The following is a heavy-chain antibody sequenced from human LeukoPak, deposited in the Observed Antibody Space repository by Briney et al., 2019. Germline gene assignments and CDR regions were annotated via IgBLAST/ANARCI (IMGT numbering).Heavy chain of an antibody. D-gene: IGHD3-10*01. V-gene: IGHV2-5*02. CDR1: GFSLSTSGVG. J-gene: IGHJ3*02. Sequence: SGPTLVKPTQTLTLTCTFSGFSLSTSGVGVGWIRQPPGKALEWLALIYWDDDKRYSPSLKSRLTITKDTSKNQVVLTMTNMDPVDTATYYCAHIPRLLWFEENDAFDIWGQGTMVTVSS. CDR3: AHIPRLLWFEENDAFDI. CDR2: IYWDDDK.